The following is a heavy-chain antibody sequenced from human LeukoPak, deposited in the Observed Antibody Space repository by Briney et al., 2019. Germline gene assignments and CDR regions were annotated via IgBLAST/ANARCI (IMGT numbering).Heavy chain of an antibody. CDR3: ARDATVSDAFDI. V-gene: IGHV3-30-3*01. CDR1: GFTFSTYA. D-gene: IGHD4-11*01. J-gene: IGHJ3*02. CDR2: ISYDGSNK. Sequence: PGGSLRLSCAASGFTFSTYAMHWVRQAPGKGLEWLALISYDGSNKYYPDSVRGRFTISRDDSKNTLYLQMNSLRAEDTAVYYCARDATVSDAFDIWGQGTMVTVSS.